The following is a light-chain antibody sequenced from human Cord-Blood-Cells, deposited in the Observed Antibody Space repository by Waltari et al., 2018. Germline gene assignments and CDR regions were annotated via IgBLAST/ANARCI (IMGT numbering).Light chain of an antibody. Sequence: QSALTQPASVSGSPGQSITISCTGTSSDVGGYNYVSWYQPHPGKAPKLLIYDVSKRPSGVSNRCSGSKSGNTASLTISGLQAEDEADYYCSSYTSSSFWVFGGGTKLTVL. V-gene: IGLV2-14*01. CDR2: DVS. CDR3: SSYTSSSFWV. J-gene: IGLJ3*02. CDR1: SSDVGGYNY.